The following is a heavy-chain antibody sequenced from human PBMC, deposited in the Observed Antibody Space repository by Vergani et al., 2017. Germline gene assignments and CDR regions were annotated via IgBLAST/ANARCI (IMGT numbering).Heavy chain of an antibody. D-gene: IGHD3-16*02. CDR3: AREGVIVKSYYYYMDV. Sequence: EVQLVESGGGLVQPGGSLRLSCAASGFTFSSYSMNWVRQAPGKGLEWVSYISSSSSTIYYADSVKGRFTIPRDNAKNSLYLQMNSLRAEDTAVYYCAREGVIVKSYYYYMDVWGKGTTVTVSS. CDR2: ISSSSSTI. V-gene: IGHV3-48*01. CDR1: GFTFSSYS. J-gene: IGHJ6*03.